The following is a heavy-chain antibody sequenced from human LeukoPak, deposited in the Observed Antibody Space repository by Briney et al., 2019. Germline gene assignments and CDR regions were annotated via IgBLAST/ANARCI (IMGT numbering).Heavy chain of an antibody. CDR3: AREHGDYEYFQH. CDR2: ISSSSTI. V-gene: IGHV3-48*04. CDR1: GFTFSSYS. D-gene: IGHD4-17*01. Sequence: PGGSLRLSCAASGFTFSSYSMNWVRQAPGKGLEWVSYISSSSTIYYADSVKGRFTISRDNAKNSLYLQMNSLRAEDTAVYYCAREHGDYEYFQHWGQGTLVTVSS. J-gene: IGHJ1*01.